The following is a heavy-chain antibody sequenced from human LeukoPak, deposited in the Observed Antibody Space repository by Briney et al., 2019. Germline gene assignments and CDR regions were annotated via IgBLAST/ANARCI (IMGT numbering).Heavy chain of an antibody. CDR3: AWARGYSGYDFDY. V-gene: IGHV3-21*01. D-gene: IGHD5-12*01. CDR2: ISGSSNYI. J-gene: IGHJ4*02. Sequence: PGGSLRLSCAASGFTFSTYSLNWVRQAPGKGLEWISSISGSSNYIYYADSMKGRFTISRDNAKDSLYLQMDSLRAEDTAVYYCAWARGYSGYDFDYWAREPWSPSPQ. CDR1: GFTFSTYS.